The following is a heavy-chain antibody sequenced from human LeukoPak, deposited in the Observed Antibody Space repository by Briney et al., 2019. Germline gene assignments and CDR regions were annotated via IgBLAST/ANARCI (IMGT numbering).Heavy chain of an antibody. V-gene: IGHV4-61*02. CDR1: GGSISSGSYY. Sequence: SQTLSLTCTVSGGSISSGSYYWSWIRQPAGKGLEWIGRIYTSGSTNYNPSLKSRVTISVDTSKNQFSLKLSSVTAADTAVYYCAGGLSRSWSNWFDPWGQGTLVTVSS. CDR2: IYTSGST. D-gene: IGHD6-13*01. J-gene: IGHJ5*02. CDR3: AGGLSRSWSNWFDP.